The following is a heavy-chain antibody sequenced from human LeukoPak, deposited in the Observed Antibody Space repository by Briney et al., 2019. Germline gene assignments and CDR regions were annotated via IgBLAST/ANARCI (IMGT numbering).Heavy chain of an antibody. CDR1: GYTFTGYY. CDR2: INPNSGGT. CDR3: ARGSYSGSYWGDAFDI. D-gene: IGHD1-26*01. V-gene: IGHV1-2*02. Sequence: ASVKVSCKASGYTFTGYYMHWVRQAPGQGLEWMGWINPNSGGTNYAQKFQGRVTMTRDTSISTAYMELSRLRSDDTAVYYCARGSYSGSYWGDAFDIWGQGTMVTVSS. J-gene: IGHJ3*02.